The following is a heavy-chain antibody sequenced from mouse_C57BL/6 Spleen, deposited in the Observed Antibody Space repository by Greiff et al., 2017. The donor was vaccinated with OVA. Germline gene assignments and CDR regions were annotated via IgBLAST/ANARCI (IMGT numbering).Heavy chain of an antibody. J-gene: IGHJ1*03. CDR3: ARLGYDYDWYFDV. CDR2: IDPSDSET. Sequence: QVQLQQPGAELVRPGSSVKLSCKASGYTFTSYWMHWVKQRPIQGLEWIGNIDPSDSETHYNQKFKDKATLTVDKSSSTAYMQLSSLTSEDSAVYYCARLGYDYDWYFDVWGTGTTVTVSS. D-gene: IGHD2-4*01. CDR1: GYTFTSYW. V-gene: IGHV1-52*01.